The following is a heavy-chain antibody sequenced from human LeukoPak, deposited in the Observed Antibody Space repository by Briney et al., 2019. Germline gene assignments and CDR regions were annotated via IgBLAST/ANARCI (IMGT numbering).Heavy chain of an antibody. CDR3: ARSGTYAYFDY. CDR2: ISSSTSTI. CDR1: GFTFNSYS. V-gene: IGHV3-48*01. D-gene: IGHD1-26*01. J-gene: IGHJ4*02. Sequence: GGSLRLSCAASGFTFNSYSMNWVRQAPGKGLEWVSYISSSTSTIYYLDSGKDRFTISRDNVRNSLYLQMNSLRTEDTAVYYCARSGTYAYFDYWGQGTLVTVSA.